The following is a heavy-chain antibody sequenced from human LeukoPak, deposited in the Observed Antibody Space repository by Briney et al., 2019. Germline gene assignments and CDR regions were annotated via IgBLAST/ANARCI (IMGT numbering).Heavy chain of an antibody. D-gene: IGHD3-9*01. CDR1: GFTFSSYW. Sequence: GRSLRLSCEASGFTFSSYWMSWVRQAPGKGLEWVANIKTDGSEKYYVNSVKGRFTISRDNAKNSLYLQMNSLRAEDTAVYYCARDYTGYFPWGQGTLVIVSS. V-gene: IGHV3-7*03. J-gene: IGHJ5*02. CDR2: IKTDGSEK. CDR3: ARDYTGYFP.